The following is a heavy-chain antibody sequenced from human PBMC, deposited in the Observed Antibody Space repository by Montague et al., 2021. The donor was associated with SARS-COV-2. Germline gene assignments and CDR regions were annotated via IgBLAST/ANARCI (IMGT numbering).Heavy chain of an antibody. Sequence: SLRLSCAASGFTFSSYAMHWVRQAPGKGLERVAVISYDGTNEYYADSVKGRFTISRDNSKNTLYLQVNSLRAEDTAVYYCAREGITAAGKDFDYWGQGTLVTVSP. J-gene: IGHJ4*02. V-gene: IGHV3-30*04. CDR1: GFTFSSYA. CDR2: ISYDGTNE. D-gene: IGHD6-13*01. CDR3: AREGITAAGKDFDY.